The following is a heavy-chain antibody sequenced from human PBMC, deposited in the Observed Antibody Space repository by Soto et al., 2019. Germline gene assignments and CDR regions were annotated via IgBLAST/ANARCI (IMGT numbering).Heavy chain of an antibody. V-gene: IGHV3-7*01. Sequence: PVGSLRLSCAASGFTFSSYWMSLVRQAPGKGLEWVANIKQDGSEKYYVDSVKGRFTISRDNAKNSLYLQMNSLRAEDTAVYYCARSVVLGPYNWFDPWGQGTLVTVSS. CDR2: IKQDGSEK. CDR3: ARSVVLGPYNWFDP. J-gene: IGHJ5*02. D-gene: IGHD6-6*01. CDR1: GFTFSSYW.